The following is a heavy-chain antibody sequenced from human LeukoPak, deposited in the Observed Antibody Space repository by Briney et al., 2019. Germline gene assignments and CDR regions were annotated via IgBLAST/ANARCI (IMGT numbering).Heavy chain of an antibody. CDR3: ARAGSYSSSWVTS. Sequence: SHTLSLTCTVSCGSISRGDYYWIWIRQPPGKGLEGIGYIYYTGTTYYNPSLKSRVTISVDTSNNQFSLKLTSVTAADTAVYYCARAGSYSSSWVTSWGLGTLVTVSS. CDR1: CGSISRGDYY. J-gene: IGHJ5*02. D-gene: IGHD6-13*01. CDR2: IYYTGTT. V-gene: IGHV4-30-4*01.